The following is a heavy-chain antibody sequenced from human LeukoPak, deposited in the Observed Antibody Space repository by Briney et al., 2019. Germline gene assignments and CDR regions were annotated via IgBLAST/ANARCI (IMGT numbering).Heavy chain of an antibody. CDR3: SHRAYYASGNHY. D-gene: IGHD3-10*01. J-gene: IGHJ4*02. V-gene: IGHV2-5*02. CDR2: IYWDDDK. Sequence: SGPTLVNPTQTLTLTCTFSGFSLSTTGVGVGWIRQPPGKALECLALIYWDDDKRYSPSLKSRLTITKDTSKNQVVLTMTNMDPVDTATYYCSHRAYYASGNHYWGQGILVTVSS. CDR1: GFSLSTTGVG.